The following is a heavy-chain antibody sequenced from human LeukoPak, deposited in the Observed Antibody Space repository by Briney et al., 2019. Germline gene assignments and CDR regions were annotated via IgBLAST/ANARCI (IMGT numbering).Heavy chain of an antibody. CDR2: IYYTGST. Sequence: SETLSLTCTVSGGSISSFNYYWAWIRQPPGKGLEWIGSIYYTGSTDYTPSLKSRATISADTSKNQFSLKLTSVTAADTAVYYCSSLEVSSSWRYWGQGTLVTVSS. V-gene: IGHV4-39*07. CDR1: GGSISSFNYY. D-gene: IGHD6-13*01. J-gene: IGHJ4*02. CDR3: SSLEVSSSWRY.